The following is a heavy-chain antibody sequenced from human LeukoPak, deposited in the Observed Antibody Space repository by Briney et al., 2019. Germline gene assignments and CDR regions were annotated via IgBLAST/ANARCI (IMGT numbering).Heavy chain of an antibody. J-gene: IGHJ3*02. CDR1: GYTFTGYY. CDR3: ARSVGATPSAFDI. CDR2: INPNSGGT. Sequence: ASVKVSCKASGYTFTGYYMNWVRQAPGQGLEWMGWINPNSGGTNYAQKFQGWVTMTRDTSISTAYMELSRLRSDDTAVYYCARSVGATPSAFDIWGQGTMVTVSS. D-gene: IGHD1-26*01. V-gene: IGHV1-2*04.